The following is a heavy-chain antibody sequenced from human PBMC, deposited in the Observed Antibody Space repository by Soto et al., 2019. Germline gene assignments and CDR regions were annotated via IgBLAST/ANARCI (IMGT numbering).Heavy chain of an antibody. J-gene: IGHJ5*02. D-gene: IGHD2-15*01. CDR2: IIPIFGST. V-gene: IGHV1-69*01. Sequence: QVQLVQSGAEVKKPGSSVKVSCKASGGSISSYTITWVRQAPGQGLEWMGGIIPIFGSTNYAQKFQGRVTISADESTSTAYMELSSLRSEDTAVYYCAREGAQTSCNGDSCQELDNWLEPWGQGTLVNVSS. CDR3: AREGAQTSCNGDSCQELDNWLEP. CDR1: GGSISSYT.